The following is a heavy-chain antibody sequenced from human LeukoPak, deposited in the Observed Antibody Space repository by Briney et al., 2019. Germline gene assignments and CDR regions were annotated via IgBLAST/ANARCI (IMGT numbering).Heavy chain of an antibody. CDR1: GFTFSSYW. Sequence: GGSLRLSCAGSGFTFSSYWMHWVRQAPGKGLVWVSRINSDGSSTSYADSVKGRFTISRDNSKNTLYLQMNSLRAEDTAVYYCATSFGPVIAAAGTGADWGQGTLVTVSS. D-gene: IGHD6-13*01. CDR3: ATSFGPVIAAAGTGAD. CDR2: INSDGSST. J-gene: IGHJ4*02. V-gene: IGHV3-74*01.